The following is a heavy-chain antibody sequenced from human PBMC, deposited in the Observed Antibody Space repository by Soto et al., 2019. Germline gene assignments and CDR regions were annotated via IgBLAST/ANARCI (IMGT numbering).Heavy chain of an antibody. CDR3: AKGDNLGPKTGYAFDP. CDR2: TYFRSKWYN. J-gene: IGHJ5*02. D-gene: IGHD5-12*01. Sequence: QPLSLTCTISGDSVSSNTASWNWIRQSPSRGLEWLGRTYFRSKWYNDYAVSVKSRIIINPDTSNNQFSLQLNSVTPEDTAVYFCAKGDNLGPKTGYAFDPWGQGIMVTVSS. CDR1: GDSVSSNTAS. V-gene: IGHV6-1*01.